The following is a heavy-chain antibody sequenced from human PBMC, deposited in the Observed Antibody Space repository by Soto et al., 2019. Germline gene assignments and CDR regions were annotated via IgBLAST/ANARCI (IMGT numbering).Heavy chain of an antibody. Sequence: GGSLRLSCAASGFTFSSYAMSWVRQAPEKGLEWVSGISSSSRTIFYADSVKGRFTISRDNAKNSLYLQMNSLRDEDTAVYYCGGDSSGYFYPDVFDIWGQGTMVTVSS. CDR1: GFTFSSYA. D-gene: IGHD3-22*01. CDR2: ISSSSRTI. J-gene: IGHJ3*02. CDR3: GGDSSGYFYPDVFDI. V-gene: IGHV3-48*02.